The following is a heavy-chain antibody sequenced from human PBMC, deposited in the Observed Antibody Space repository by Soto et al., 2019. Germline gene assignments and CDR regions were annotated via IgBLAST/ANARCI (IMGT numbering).Heavy chain of an antibody. D-gene: IGHD3-3*01. Sequence: QPGGSLRLSCSASGFTFSSYAMHWVRQAPGKGPEYVSAISSNGGSTYSSDSVDGRLTISRDNSKNTLYLQMSSLRAEDTAVYYCVKGDNYYDFWSGYRGPDAFDIWGQGTMVTVSS. CDR3: VKGDNYYDFWSGYRGPDAFDI. CDR1: GFTFSSYA. J-gene: IGHJ3*02. V-gene: IGHV3-64D*06. CDR2: ISSNGGST.